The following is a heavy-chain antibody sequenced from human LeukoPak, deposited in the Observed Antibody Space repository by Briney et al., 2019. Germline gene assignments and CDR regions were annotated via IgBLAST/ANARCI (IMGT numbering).Heavy chain of an antibody. D-gene: IGHD1-1*01. CDR3: ASRERGNWNDDTN. CDR2: IIPIFGTA. Sequence: SVKVSCKASGGTFSSYAISWVRQAPGQGLEWMGGIIPIFGTANYAQKFQGRVTITTDESTSTAYMGLSSLRSEDTAVYYCASRERGNWNDDTNWGQGTLVTVSS. CDR1: GGTFSSYA. V-gene: IGHV1-69*05. J-gene: IGHJ4*02.